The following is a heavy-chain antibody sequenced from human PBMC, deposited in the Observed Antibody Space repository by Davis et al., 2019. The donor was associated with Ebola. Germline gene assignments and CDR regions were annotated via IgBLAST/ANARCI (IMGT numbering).Heavy chain of an antibody. CDR1: GGSFSGYY. CDR2: IYYSGST. J-gene: IGHJ4*02. D-gene: IGHD3-22*01. CDR3: ARSPYYHSILFDY. Sequence: PSETLSLTCAVYGGSFSGYYWSWIRQPPGKGLEWIGYIYYSGSTNYNPSLKSRVTISVDTSKNQFSLKLSSVTAADTAVYYCARSPYYHSILFDYWGQGTLVTVSS. V-gene: IGHV4-59*12.